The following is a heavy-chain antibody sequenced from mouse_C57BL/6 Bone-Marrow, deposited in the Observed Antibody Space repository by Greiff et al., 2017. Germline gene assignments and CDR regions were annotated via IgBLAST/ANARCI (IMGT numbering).Heavy chain of an antibody. J-gene: IGHJ2*01. CDR1: GFNIQNTY. Sequence: VQLKESVAELVRPGASVKLSCTASGFNIQNTYMHWVKQRPEQGLEWIGRIVPANGKTKYAPKFQGKATITADTSSNTAYLQLSSLTSEDTAIYYCARATTVVAPLEYWGQGTTLTVSS. D-gene: IGHD1-1*01. V-gene: IGHV14-3*01. CDR2: IVPANGKT. CDR3: ARATTVVAPLEY.